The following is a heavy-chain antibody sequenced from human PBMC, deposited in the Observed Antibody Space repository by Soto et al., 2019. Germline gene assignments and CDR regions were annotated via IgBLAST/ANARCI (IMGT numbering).Heavy chain of an antibody. J-gene: IGHJ4*02. D-gene: IGHD6-19*01. CDR2: IVVGSGST. CDR1: GFTFTSSA. Sequence: QMQLVQSGPEVKKPGTSVKVSCKASGFTFTSSAIHWVRQARGQRLEWIGWIVVGSGSTSYAPKFQERVTITRDMSTRTAFMELTSLRFEDTAVYYCEALPQSGGWSGHSGYWGQGTLVTVSS. V-gene: IGHV1-58*02. CDR3: EALPQSGGWSGHSGY.